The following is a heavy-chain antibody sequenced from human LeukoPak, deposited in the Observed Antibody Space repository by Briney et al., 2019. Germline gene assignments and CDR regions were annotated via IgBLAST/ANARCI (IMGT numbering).Heavy chain of an antibody. CDR1: RFTFSSYW. D-gene: IGHD6-19*01. CDR3: ARGTHSSGWHGGFDY. J-gene: IGHJ4*02. CDR2: INSDGSST. Sequence: QTGGSLRLSRAASRFTFSSYWMHWVRQAPGKGLVWVSRINSDGSSTSYADSVRGRFTISRDNAKNTLYLQMISLRAEDTAVYYCARGTHSSGWHGGFDYWGQGTLVTVSS. V-gene: IGHV3-74*01.